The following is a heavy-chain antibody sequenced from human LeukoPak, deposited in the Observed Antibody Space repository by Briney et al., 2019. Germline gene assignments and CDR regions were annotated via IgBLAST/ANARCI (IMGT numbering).Heavy chain of an antibody. D-gene: IGHD3-22*01. CDR1: GGSISSSSYY. J-gene: IGHJ4*01. V-gene: IGHV4-39*07. CDR3: ARVLSGSNFDY. Sequence: SETLSLTCTVSGGSISSSSYYWGWIRQPPGKGLEWIGSIYYSGSTYYNPSLKSRVTISVDTSKNQFSLKLSSVTAADTAVYYCARVLSGSNFDYWGHGTLVTVSS. CDR2: IYYSGST.